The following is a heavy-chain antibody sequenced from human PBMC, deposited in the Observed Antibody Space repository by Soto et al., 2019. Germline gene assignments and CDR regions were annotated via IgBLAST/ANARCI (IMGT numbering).Heavy chain of an antibody. D-gene: IGHD2-8*01. CDR2: VIPTLCVK. Sequence: QVPLVQSGAEVKRPGSSVTVSCQASGGTFSSSTITWVRQAPGQGLEWMGRVIPTLCVKNIARQFKGRHTFTAAQSTAAASMELSSLVSNDTAVYYCADRYCTTAACYAPRTNSFDFWGQGTLVTVSS. J-gene: IGHJ4*02. CDR3: ADRYCTTAACYAPRTNSFDF. CDR1: GGTFSSST. V-gene: IGHV1-69*02.